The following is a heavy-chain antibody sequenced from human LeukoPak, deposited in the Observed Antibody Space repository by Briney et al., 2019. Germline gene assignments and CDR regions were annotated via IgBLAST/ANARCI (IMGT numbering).Heavy chain of an antibody. CDR1: GFRFDDYG. CDR3: GRVYCSTTSCYDYYDYYMDV. V-gene: IGHV3-20*04. Sequence: PGGSLRLSCAASGFRFDDYGMSWVRHVPGKGLEWVSGTNWDGASTGYADSVKGLFTSSRDNVKNFLYLQMNSLRVEDTALYFCGRVYCSTTSCYDYYDYYMDVWGKGTTVTVSS. D-gene: IGHD2-2*01. J-gene: IGHJ6*03. CDR2: TNWDGAST.